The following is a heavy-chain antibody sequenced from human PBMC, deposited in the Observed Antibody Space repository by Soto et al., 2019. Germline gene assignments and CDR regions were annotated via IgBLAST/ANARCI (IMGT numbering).Heavy chain of an antibody. CDR2: IIPILGIA. CDR1: GGTFSSYT. Sequence: ASVKVSCKASGGTFSSYTISWVRQAPGQGLEWMGRIIPILGIANYAQKFQGRVTITADKSTSTAYMELSSLRSEDTAVYYCARDWKLVAAEPEYFQHWGQGTLVTVSS. V-gene: IGHV1-69*04. D-gene: IGHD2-15*01. CDR3: ARDWKLVAAEPEYFQH. J-gene: IGHJ1*01.